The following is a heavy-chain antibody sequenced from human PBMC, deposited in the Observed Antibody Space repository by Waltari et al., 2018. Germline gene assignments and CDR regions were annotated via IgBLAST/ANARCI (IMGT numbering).Heavy chain of an antibody. CDR2: INDSGST. CDR1: GGTFNDHY. CDR3: ARWGYSSSWPDAFDI. V-gene: IGHV4-34*01. Sequence: QVQLQQWGAGLLKPSETLSLTCAVYGGTFNDHYWNWIRQPPGKGLEWIGQINDSGSTNYNPSLRSRVTISVDTSKNQFSLNLSSVTAADTAVYYCARWGYSSSWPDAFDIWGQGTMVTVSS. J-gene: IGHJ3*02. D-gene: IGHD6-13*01.